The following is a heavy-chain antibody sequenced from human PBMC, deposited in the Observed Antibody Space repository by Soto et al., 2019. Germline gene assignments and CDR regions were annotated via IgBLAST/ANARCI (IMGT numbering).Heavy chain of an antibody. D-gene: IGHD3-3*01. Sequence: GGSLRLSCVASGFSFGSYALTWVRQAPGKGLEWVSTISGSDGKTFYADTVKGRFSISRDISQSTLYLQMNSLRADDTAIYYCARWSYLDYWGQGTRVTVSS. CDR1: GFSFGSYA. J-gene: IGHJ4*02. V-gene: IGHV3-23*01. CDR2: ISGSDGKT. CDR3: ARWSYLDY.